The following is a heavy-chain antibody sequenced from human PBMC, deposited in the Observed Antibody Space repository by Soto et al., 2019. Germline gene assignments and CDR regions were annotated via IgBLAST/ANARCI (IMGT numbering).Heavy chain of an antibody. CDR1: GGTFSSYA. Sequence: SVKVSCKASGGTFSSYAISWVRQAPGQGLEWMGGIIPIFGTANYAQKFQGRVTITADESTSTAYMELSSLRSEDTAVYYCARGRWDDILTGYYRAGAFDIWGQGTMVTVSS. J-gene: IGHJ3*02. V-gene: IGHV1-69*13. CDR2: IIPIFGTA. CDR3: ARGRWDDILTGYYRAGAFDI. D-gene: IGHD3-9*01.